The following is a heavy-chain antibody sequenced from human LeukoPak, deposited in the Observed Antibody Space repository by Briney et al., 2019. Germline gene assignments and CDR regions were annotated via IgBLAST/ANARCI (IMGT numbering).Heavy chain of an antibody. V-gene: IGHV4-39*01. CDR2: INYSGST. J-gene: IGHJ4*02. Sequence: SETLSLTCTVSGGPISSSRYFWGWIRQPPGKGLEWIGSINYSGSTYYNPSLKSRVTISVDTSKNQFSLKLSSVTAADTAVFYCARLSPYLGSGSSAFPDDFWDQGTLVTVSS. CDR3: ARLSPYLGSGSSAFPDDF. CDR1: GGPISSSRYF. D-gene: IGHD3-10*01.